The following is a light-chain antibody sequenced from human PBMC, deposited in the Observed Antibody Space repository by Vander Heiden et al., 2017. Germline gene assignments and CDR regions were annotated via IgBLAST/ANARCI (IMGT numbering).Light chain of an antibody. Sequence: ETALTPSPAPLSLSQGERATLSCRASQSVSSSYLAWYQQKPGQAPRLLIYGASSRATGIPDRFSGSGSGTDFTLTISRLEPEDFAVYYCQQYGSSPLTFGGGTKVEIK. J-gene: IGKJ4*01. CDR3: QQYGSSPLT. CDR2: GAS. V-gene: IGKV3-20*01. CDR1: QSVSSSY.